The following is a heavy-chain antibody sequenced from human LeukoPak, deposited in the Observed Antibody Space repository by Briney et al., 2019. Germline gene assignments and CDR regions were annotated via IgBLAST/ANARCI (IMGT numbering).Heavy chain of an antibody. V-gene: IGHV3-30*18. CDR1: GFTFSNYW. CDR2: ISYDGSNK. J-gene: IGHJ4*02. CDR3: AKDLLTYGDLLGYFDY. Sequence: GGSLRLSCAASGFTFSNYWMHWVRQAPGKGLEWVAVISYDGSNKYYADSVKGRFTISRDNSKNTLYLQMNSLRAEDTAVYYCAKDLLTYGDLLGYFDYWGQGTLVTVSS. D-gene: IGHD4-17*01.